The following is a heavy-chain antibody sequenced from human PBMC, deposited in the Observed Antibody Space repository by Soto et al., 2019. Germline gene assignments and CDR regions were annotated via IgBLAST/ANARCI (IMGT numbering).Heavy chain of an antibody. Sequence: ESGGGVVQPGRSLRLSCAASGFTFSSYGMHWVRQAPGKGLEWVAVISYDGSNKYYADSVKGRFTISRDNSKNTLYLQMNSLRAEDTAVYYCAKDTGGLIVGATFDYWGQGTLVTVSS. CDR3: AKDTGGLIVGATFDY. V-gene: IGHV3-30*18. CDR2: ISYDGSNK. J-gene: IGHJ4*02. D-gene: IGHD1-26*01. CDR1: GFTFSSYG.